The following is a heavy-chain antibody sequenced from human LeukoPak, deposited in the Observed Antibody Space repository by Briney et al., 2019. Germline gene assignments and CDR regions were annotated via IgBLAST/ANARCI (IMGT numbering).Heavy chain of an antibody. CDR2: IYYSGST. V-gene: IGHV4-59*01. J-gene: IGHJ4*02. D-gene: IGHD1-26*01. CDR1: GGSISSYY. CDR3: ARGGSYYGYFDY. Sequence: SETLSLTCTVSGGSISSYYWSWIRQPPGKRLEWIGYIYYSGSTNYNPSLKSRVTISVDASKNQFSLKLSSVTAADTAVYYCARGGSYYGYFDYWGQGTLVTVSS.